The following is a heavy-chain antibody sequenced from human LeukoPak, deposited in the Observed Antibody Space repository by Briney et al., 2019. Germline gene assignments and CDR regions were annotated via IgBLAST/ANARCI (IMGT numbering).Heavy chain of an antibody. Sequence: GRSLRLSCAASGFTFSSYGMHWVRQAPGKGLEWVAVIWYDGSNKYYADSVKGRFTISRDNSKNTLYLQMNSLRAEDTAVYYCARDMVWGVIITGIDYWGQGTLVTVSS. V-gene: IGHV3-33*01. J-gene: IGHJ4*02. D-gene: IGHD3-10*01. CDR1: GFTFSSYG. CDR2: IWYDGSNK. CDR3: ARDMVWGVIITGIDY.